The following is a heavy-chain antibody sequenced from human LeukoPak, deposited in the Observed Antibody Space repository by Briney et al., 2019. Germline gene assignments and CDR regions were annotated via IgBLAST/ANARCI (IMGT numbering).Heavy chain of an antibody. J-gene: IGHJ4*02. Sequence: ASVKVSCKASGYTFTDYYINWVRQAPGQGLEWVGWINPNSGGTNYALKFQGRVTMTRDTSIRTAYVELSRLRSDDTAVYYCARDRYGDGFAHFDYWGQGALVTVSS. D-gene: IGHD5-24*01. CDR1: GYTFTDYY. CDR2: INPNSGGT. CDR3: ARDRYGDGFAHFDY. V-gene: IGHV1-2*02.